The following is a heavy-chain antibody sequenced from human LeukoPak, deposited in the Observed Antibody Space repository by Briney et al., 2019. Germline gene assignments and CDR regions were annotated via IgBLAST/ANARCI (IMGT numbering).Heavy chain of an antibody. CDR3: ARDGEIAAAGTLDY. V-gene: IGHV3-48*04. CDR2: ISSSSSTI. D-gene: IGHD6-13*01. Sequence: GGSLRLSCVASGLACRNYGLNWVRQAPGKGLEWVSYISSSSSTIYYADSVKGRFTISRDNAKNSLYLQMNSLRAEDTAVYYCARDGEIAAAGTLDYWGQGTLVTVSS. CDR1: GLACRNYG. J-gene: IGHJ4*02.